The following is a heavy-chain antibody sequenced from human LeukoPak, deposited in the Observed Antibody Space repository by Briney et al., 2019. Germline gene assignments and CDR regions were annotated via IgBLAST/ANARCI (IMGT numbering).Heavy chain of an antibody. Sequence: SETLSLTCTVSGGSISSYYWSWIRQPPGKGLEWIGYIYYSGSTNYNPSLKSRVTISVDTSKNQFSLKLSSVTAADTAVYYCARGGQVVPAAIADWFDPWGQGTLVTVSS. D-gene: IGHD2-2*02. CDR1: GGSISSYY. J-gene: IGHJ5*02. CDR3: ARGGQVVPAAIADWFDP. CDR2: IYYSGST. V-gene: IGHV4-59*12.